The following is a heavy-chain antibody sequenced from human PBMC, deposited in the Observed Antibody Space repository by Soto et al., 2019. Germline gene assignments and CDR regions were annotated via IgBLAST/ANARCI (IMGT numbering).Heavy chain of an antibody. V-gene: IGHV1-69*02. CDR2: IFPLTDIP. Sequence: QVQLVQSGTEVKKPGSSVKVSCKASGGTFREFSFKLVGQAPWPGLEWMGSIFPLTDIPDYAQNFQARLTISADKSTSTAYMELSSLTSDDTAMYFCARGPLVVLNYFESWGQGTLVTVSS. CDR3: ARGPLVVLNYFES. CDR1: GGTFREFS. J-gene: IGHJ4*02.